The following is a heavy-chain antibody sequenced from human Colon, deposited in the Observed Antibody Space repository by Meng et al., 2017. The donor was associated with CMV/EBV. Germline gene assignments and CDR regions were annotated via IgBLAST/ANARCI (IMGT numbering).Heavy chain of an antibody. CDR3: AKGTAATTVPDFDS. J-gene: IGHJ4*02. CDR1: GGSVSSGGYY. CDR2: VSWDGSSK. V-gene: IGHV3-43*01. Sequence: ETLSLTCTVSGGSVSSGGYYWSWIRQAPGKGLEWISVVSWDGSSKTYADSVRGRFTISRDNSNNSLVLQLTSLRTEDTALYYCAKGTAATTVPDFDSWGQGTLVTVSS. D-gene: IGHD4-17*01.